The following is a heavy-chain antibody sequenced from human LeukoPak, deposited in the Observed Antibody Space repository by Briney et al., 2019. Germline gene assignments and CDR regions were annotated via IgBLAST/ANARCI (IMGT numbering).Heavy chain of an antibody. CDR1: GFTISSDA. CDR2: IKQDGSEK. J-gene: IGHJ4*02. D-gene: IGHD5-24*01. Sequence: GGSLRLSCVASGFTISSDAMTWVRQAPGKGLEWVANIKQDGSEKYYVDSVKGRFTISRDSAKNSLYLQMNSLRAEDTAVYYCASRRDGYTGWGQGTLVTVSS. CDR3: ASRRDGYTG. V-gene: IGHV3-7*01.